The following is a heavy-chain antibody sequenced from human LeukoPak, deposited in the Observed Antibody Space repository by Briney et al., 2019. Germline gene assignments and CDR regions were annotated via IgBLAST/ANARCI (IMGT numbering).Heavy chain of an antibody. J-gene: IGHJ5*02. CDR2: ISYDGSNK. V-gene: IGHV3-30*03. D-gene: IGHD3-3*01. CDR1: GFTFSSYG. Sequence: PGRSLRLSCAASGFTFSSYGMHWVRQAPGKGLEWVAVISYDGSNKYYADSVKGRFTISRDNSKNTLYLQMNTLRAEDAAVYCCVRDLSTVFGVAKWFDPWGQGTLVTVSS. CDR3: VRDLSTVFGVAKWFDP.